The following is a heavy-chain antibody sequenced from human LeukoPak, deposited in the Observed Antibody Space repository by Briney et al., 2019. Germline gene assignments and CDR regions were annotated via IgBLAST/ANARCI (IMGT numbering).Heavy chain of an antibody. CDR2: IYYSGST. CDR3: ARQILFHSERWLKFFDY. D-gene: IGHD5-24*01. V-gene: IGHV4-34*01. J-gene: IGHJ4*02. Sequence: SETLSLTCAVYGGSFSGYYWSWIRQPPGKGLEWIGSIYYSGSTYYNPSLKSRVTISVDTSKNQFSPKLSSVTAADTAVYYCARQILFHSERWLKFFDYWGQGTLVTVSS. CDR1: GGSFSGYY.